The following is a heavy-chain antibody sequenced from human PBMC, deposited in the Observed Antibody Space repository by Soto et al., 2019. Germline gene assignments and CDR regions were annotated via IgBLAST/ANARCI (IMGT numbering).Heavy chain of an antibody. CDR1: GFSLSSTRMA. CDR3: AHIVVAGLGYYFDY. D-gene: IGHD6-19*01. V-gene: IGHV2-5*02. J-gene: IGHJ4*02. Sequence: QITLKESGPTLVKPTQTLTLTCTFSGFSLSSTRMAVGWIRQPPGKALEWLALIYWDDDKRYSPFLKSRLTITNYPXXNQVVLTMSNMDPVDTARYYCAHIVVAGLGYYFDYWGQGTLVTVSS. CDR2: IYWDDDK.